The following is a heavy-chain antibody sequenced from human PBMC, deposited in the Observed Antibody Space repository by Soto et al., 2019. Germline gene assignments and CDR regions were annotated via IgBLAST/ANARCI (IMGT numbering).Heavy chain of an antibody. CDR2: IKEDGSEK. V-gene: IGHV3-7*03. CDR1: GFTISDYW. Sequence: EVKLVESGGGLVQPGGSLRLSCGASGFTISDYWMSWVRQAPGKGLEWVANIKEDGSEKYYVDSVKGRFTISGDNARNSVYLQMSSLRADDTAVYYCARNGAGYYSASFYYYSMDVWGQGTTVTVSS. CDR3: ARNGAGYYSASFYYYSMDV. D-gene: IGHD2-21*01. J-gene: IGHJ6*02.